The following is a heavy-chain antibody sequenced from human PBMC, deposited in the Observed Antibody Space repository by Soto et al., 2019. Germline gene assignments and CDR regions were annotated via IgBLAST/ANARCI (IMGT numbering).Heavy chain of an antibody. CDR3: ARFVRHQLPTIDY. J-gene: IGHJ4*02. CDR2: MNPSSGYT. CDR1: GYTFTDYD. Sequence: QVQLVQSGAEVKKPGASVRVSCKASGYTFTDYDINWVRQATGQGLEWMGWMNPSSGYTGYAQKFQGRVTMTWGTSLSTAYMELSRLTSADTAVYYCARFVRHQLPTIDYWGQGALVSVSS. V-gene: IGHV1-8*01. D-gene: IGHD1-26*01.